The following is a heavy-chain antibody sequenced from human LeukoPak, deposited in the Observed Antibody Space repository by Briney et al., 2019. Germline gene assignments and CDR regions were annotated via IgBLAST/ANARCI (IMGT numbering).Heavy chain of an antibody. Sequence: SVKVSCKASGGTFSSYAISWVRQAPGQGLEWMGGIIPIFGTANYAQKFQGRVTITADESTSTAYMELSSLRSEDTAVYYCARDTYCGGDCYSYLDYWGQGTLVTVSS. V-gene: IGHV1-69*13. CDR1: GGTFSSYA. D-gene: IGHD2-21*02. CDR3: ARDTYCGGDCYSYLDY. J-gene: IGHJ4*02. CDR2: IIPIFGTA.